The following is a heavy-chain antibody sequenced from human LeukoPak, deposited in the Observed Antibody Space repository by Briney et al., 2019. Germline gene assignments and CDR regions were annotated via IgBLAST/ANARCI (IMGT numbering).Heavy chain of an antibody. CDR3: ARAGEYYYDSSGYYDAFDI. CDR1: GGTFSSYA. Sequence: GASVKVSCKASGGTFSSYAISWVRQAPGQGLEWMGWINPNSGGTNYAQKFQGWVTMTRDTSISTAYMELSRLRSDDTAVYYCARAGEYYYDSSGYYDAFDIWGQGTMVTVSS. V-gene: IGHV1-2*04. J-gene: IGHJ3*02. CDR2: INPNSGGT. D-gene: IGHD3-22*01.